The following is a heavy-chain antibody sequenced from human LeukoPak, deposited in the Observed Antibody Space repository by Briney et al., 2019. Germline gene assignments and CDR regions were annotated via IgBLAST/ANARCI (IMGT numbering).Heavy chain of an antibody. Sequence: ASVKVSCEASGYTFTSYYMHWVRQAPGQGLEWMGRINPNSGGTNFAQKFQGRVTMTGDTSISTAYMELSRLKSDDTAVYYCTRGDRNEKFDYWGQGTLVTVSS. J-gene: IGHJ4*02. D-gene: IGHD1-14*01. CDR1: GYTFTSYY. V-gene: IGHV1-2*06. CDR3: TRGDRNEKFDY. CDR2: INPNSGGT.